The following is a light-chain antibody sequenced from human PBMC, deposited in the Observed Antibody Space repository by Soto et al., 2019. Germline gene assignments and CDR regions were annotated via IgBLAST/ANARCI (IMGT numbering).Light chain of an antibody. J-gene: IGKJ4*01. CDR2: DAS. CDR3: QHRSSWPLT. Sequence: EVVLTQSPDTLSLPPGERATLSCRASQSVSSYLAWYQQKPGQAPRLLIYDASNRATGIPARFSGSGSGTDFTLTISSLEPEDFAVYYCQHRSSWPLTFGGGTKVDIK. V-gene: IGKV3-11*01. CDR1: QSVSSY.